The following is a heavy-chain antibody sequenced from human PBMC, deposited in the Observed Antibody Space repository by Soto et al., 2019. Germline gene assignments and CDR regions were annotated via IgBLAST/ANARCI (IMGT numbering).Heavy chain of an antibody. D-gene: IGHD4-17*01. Sequence: SEALCLPSTVSGGTTRTGSYYWCWIRQHPGKGLEWIGSIYYSGSTSYNPSLKSRVTISVDTSKNQFSLKLSSVTAADTAVYYCARHYGDYQTPYYYYGMDVWGQGTTVT. J-gene: IGHJ6*02. V-gene: IGHV4-39*01. CDR1: GGTTRTGSYY. CDR2: IYYSGST. CDR3: ARHYGDYQTPYYYYGMDV.